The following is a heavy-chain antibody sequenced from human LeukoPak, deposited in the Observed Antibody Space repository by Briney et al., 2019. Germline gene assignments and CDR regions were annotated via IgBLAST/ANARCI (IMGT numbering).Heavy chain of an antibody. V-gene: IGHV1-46*01. Sequence: ASVKVSCKASGYTFTSYYMHWVRQAPGQGLEWMGIINPSGGSTSYAQKFQGRVTMTTDTSTSTAYMELRSLRSDDTAVYYCARDRNYGSGSYYSILYYYYGMDVWGQGTTVTVSS. J-gene: IGHJ6*02. CDR3: ARDRNYGSGSYYSILYYYYGMDV. CDR1: GYTFTSYY. CDR2: INPSGGST. D-gene: IGHD3-10*01.